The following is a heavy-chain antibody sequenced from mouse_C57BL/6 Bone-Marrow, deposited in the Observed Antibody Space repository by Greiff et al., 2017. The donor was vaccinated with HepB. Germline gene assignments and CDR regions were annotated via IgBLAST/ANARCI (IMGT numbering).Heavy chain of an antibody. CDR3: VREGLLLRYYFDY. Sequence: EVQLVESGGGLVQPKGSLKLSCAASGFSFNTYAMNWVRQAPGKGLEWVARIRSKSNNYATYYADSVKDRFTISRDDSESMLYLQMNNLKTEDTAMYYCVREGLLLRYYFDYWGQGTTLTVSS. V-gene: IGHV10-1*01. D-gene: IGHD1-1*01. CDR1: GFSFNTYA. J-gene: IGHJ2*01. CDR2: IRSKSNNYAT.